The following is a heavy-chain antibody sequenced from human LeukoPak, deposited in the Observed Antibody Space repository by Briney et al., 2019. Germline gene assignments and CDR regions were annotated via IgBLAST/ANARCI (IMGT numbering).Heavy chain of an antibody. J-gene: IGHJ4*02. Sequence: SETLSLTCTVSGGSISSYYWSWIRQPAGKGLEWIGRIYTSGSTNYNPSLKSRVTMSVDTSKNQFSLKLSSVTAADTAVYYCPRGSARGARFYGADFDYWGQGTLVTVSS. CDR3: PRGSARGARFYGADFDY. D-gene: IGHD4-17*01. V-gene: IGHV4-4*07. CDR1: GGSISSYY. CDR2: IYTSGST.